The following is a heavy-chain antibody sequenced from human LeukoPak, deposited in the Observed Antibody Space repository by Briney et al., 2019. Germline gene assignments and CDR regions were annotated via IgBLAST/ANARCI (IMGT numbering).Heavy chain of an antibody. J-gene: IGHJ4*02. V-gene: IGHV1-2*02. CDR2: INPNSGGT. Sequence: GASVKVSCKASGYTFTGYYMHWVRQAPGQGLEWMGWINPNSGGTNYAQKFQGRVTMTRDTSISTAYMELSRLRSDDTAVYYCARGSYYDRGNLDYWGQGTLVTVSS. D-gene: IGHD3-22*01. CDR1: GYTFTGYY. CDR3: ARGSYYDRGNLDY.